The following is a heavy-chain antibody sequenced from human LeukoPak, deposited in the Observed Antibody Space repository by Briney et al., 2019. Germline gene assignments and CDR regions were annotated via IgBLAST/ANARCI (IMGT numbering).Heavy chain of an antibody. CDR3: VKKGQADDYGNPD. D-gene: IGHD4-17*01. V-gene: IGHV3-23*01. J-gene: IGHJ4*02. CDR1: GFTFSSYA. CDR2: IDRGVGST. Sequence: GGSLRLSCAASGFTFSSYAMSWVRQAPGEGLECVSAIDRGVGSTYYAGSVKGRFTISRDNSKNTLYLQMNNLRADDTAVYYCVKKGQADDYGNPDWGQGALVTVSP.